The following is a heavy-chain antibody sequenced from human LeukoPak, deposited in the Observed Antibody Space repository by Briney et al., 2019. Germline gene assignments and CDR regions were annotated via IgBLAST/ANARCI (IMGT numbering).Heavy chain of an antibody. CDR1: GGSISSYY. J-gene: IGHJ4*02. CDR3: ARDGPPYYDFWSGYYTGPFDY. D-gene: IGHD3-3*01. Sequence: PSETLSLTCTVSGGSISSYYWSWIRQPAGKGLEWIGRIYTSGSTNYNPSLKSRVTMSVDTSKNQFSLKLSSVTAADTAVYYCARDGPPYYDFWSGYYTGPFDYWGQGTLVTVSS. CDR2: IYTSGST. V-gene: IGHV4-4*07.